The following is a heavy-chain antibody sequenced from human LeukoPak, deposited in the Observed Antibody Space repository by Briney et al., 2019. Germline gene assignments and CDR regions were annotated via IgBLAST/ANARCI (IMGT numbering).Heavy chain of an antibody. Sequence: GGSLRLSCAASGFTFSSYGMHWVRQAPGKGLEWVAVIWYDGSNKYYADSVKGRFTISRDNSKNTLYLQMNSLRAEDTAVYYCARGRLGYCSSTSGYGSSHYYYYMDVWGKGTTVTVSS. J-gene: IGHJ6*03. V-gene: IGHV3-33*01. CDR3: ARGRLGYCSSTSGYGSSHYYYYMDV. CDR2: IWYDGSNK. D-gene: IGHD2-2*01. CDR1: GFTFSSYG.